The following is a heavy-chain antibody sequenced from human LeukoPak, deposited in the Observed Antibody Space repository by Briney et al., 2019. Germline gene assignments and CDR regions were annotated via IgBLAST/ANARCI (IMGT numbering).Heavy chain of an antibody. CDR3: ARLYDSVWGYYPKYYFDY. J-gene: IGHJ4*02. CDR2: IYHSGST. CDR1: GYSISSGYY. Sequence: PSETLSLTCTVSGYSISSGYYWGWIRQPPGKGLEWIGSIYHSGSTYYNPSLKSRVTISVDTSKNQFSLKLSSVTAADTAVYYCARLYDSVWGYYPKYYFDYWGQGTLVTVSS. D-gene: IGHD3-16*01. V-gene: IGHV4-38-2*02.